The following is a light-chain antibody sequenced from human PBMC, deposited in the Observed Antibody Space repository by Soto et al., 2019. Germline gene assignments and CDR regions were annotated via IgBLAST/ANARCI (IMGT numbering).Light chain of an antibody. V-gene: IGKV3-20*01. Sequence: EIILTQSPDTLYLSPGERATLSCRASQTVSSNYLAWCQQRPGQAPRLLIYGASTRAAGIPDRFSGSGSGTDFTLTITRLQPEDSAVYFCQQYTGPPTTFGQGTRLAIK. CDR3: QQYTGPPTT. CDR2: GAS. CDR1: QTVSSNY. J-gene: IGKJ5*01.